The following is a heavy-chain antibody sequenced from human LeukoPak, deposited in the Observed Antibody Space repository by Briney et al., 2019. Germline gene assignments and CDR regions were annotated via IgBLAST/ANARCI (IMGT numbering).Heavy chain of an antibody. J-gene: IGHJ3*01. V-gene: IGHV3-53*01. CDR1: GFTFSSYW. CDR3: ATEVVVPGVGAIDV. Sequence: GGSLRLSCAASGFTFSSYWMSWVRQAPGKGLEWVSVLYSDGRTYYADSVRGRFTISRDNSKNTLHLQMNSLRAEDTAVYYCATEVVVPGVGAIDVWGQGTMVTVSS. D-gene: IGHD2-15*01. CDR2: LYSDGRT.